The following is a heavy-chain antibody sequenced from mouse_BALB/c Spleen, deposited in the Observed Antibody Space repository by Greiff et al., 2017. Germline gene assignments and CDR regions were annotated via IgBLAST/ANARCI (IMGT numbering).Heavy chain of an antibody. CDR3: ARGEGNYGKGFDY. V-gene: IGHV1-7*01. CDR1: GYTFTSYW. CDR2: INPSTGYT. J-gene: IGHJ2*01. D-gene: IGHD2-1*01. Sequence: VKLQESGAELAKPGASVKMSCKASGYTFTSYWMHWVKQRPGQGLEWIGYINPSTGYTEYNQKFKDKATLTADKSSSTAYMQLSSLTSEDSAVYYCARGEGNYGKGFDYWGQGTTLTVSS.